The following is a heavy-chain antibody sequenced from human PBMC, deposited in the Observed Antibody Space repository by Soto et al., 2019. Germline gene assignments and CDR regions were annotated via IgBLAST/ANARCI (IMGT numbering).Heavy chain of an antibody. D-gene: IGHD3-22*01. V-gene: IGHV3-30-3*01. Sequence: PGGSLRLSCAASGFTFSSYAMHWVRQAPGKGLEWVAVISYDGSNKYYADSVKGRFTISRDNSKNTLYLQMNSLRAEDTAVYYCARELYDSSGYYDYWGQGTLVTVSS. CDR2: ISYDGSNK. CDR1: GFTFSSYA. CDR3: ARELYDSSGYYDY. J-gene: IGHJ4*02.